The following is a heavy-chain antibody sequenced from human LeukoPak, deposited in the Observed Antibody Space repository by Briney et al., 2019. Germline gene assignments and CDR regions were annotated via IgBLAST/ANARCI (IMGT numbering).Heavy chain of an antibody. CDR3: AREGGNEGYFDY. J-gene: IGHJ4*02. CDR1: GGSISSGDYY. V-gene: IGHV4-30-4*01. CDR2: IYYSGST. D-gene: IGHD1-1*01. Sequence: SETLSLTCTVSGGSISSGDYYWSWIRQPPGKGLEWIGYIYYSGSTYYNPSLKSRVTISVDTSKNQFSLKLSSVTAADTAVYYCAREGGNEGYFDYWGQGTLVTVSS.